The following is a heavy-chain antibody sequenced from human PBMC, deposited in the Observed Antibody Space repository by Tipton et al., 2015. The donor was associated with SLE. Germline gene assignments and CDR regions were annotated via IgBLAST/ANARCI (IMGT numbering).Heavy chain of an antibody. D-gene: IGHD4-23*01. J-gene: IGHJ4*02. Sequence: TLSLTCTVSRDSINSGNFYWSWIRQHPGKGLEWIGHIYHSGHIYHSENTYYNPSLQSRVTMSVDTSANQISLKLTSVTAADTAVYYCARGQTTVEVVVAPPHFDYWGQGTLVTVSS. CDR2: IYHSGHIYHSENT. CDR1: RDSINSGNFY. V-gene: IGHV4-31*03. CDR3: ARGQTTVEVVVAPPHFDY.